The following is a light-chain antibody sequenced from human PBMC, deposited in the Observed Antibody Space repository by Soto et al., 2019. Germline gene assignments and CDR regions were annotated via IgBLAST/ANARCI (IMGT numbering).Light chain of an antibody. Sequence: AIQMTQSPSSLSASVGDRVTITCRASQGIRSELAWYQQKPGKAPNLLIYAASTLQSGVPSRFSGSGSGTDFTLTISSLQPEGFPTYYCLHDYNYPRTFGQGTRVEIK. CDR1: QGIRSE. V-gene: IGKV1-6*01. CDR2: AAS. J-gene: IGKJ1*01. CDR3: LHDYNYPRT.